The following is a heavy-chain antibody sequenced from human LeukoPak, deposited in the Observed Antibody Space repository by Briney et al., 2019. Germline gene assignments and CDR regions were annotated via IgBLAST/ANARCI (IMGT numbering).Heavy chain of an antibody. CDR1: GFTFSSYG. CDR2: IRYDGSNK. J-gene: IGHJ4*02. V-gene: IGHV3-30*02. Sequence: PGGSLRLSCAASGFTFSSYGMHWVRQAPGKGLEWVAFIRYDGSNKYYADSVKGRFTISRDKSKNTLYLQMNSLRAEDTAVYYCAKGELRFLEWLCDYWGQGTLVTVSS. D-gene: IGHD3-3*01. CDR3: AKGELRFLEWLCDY.